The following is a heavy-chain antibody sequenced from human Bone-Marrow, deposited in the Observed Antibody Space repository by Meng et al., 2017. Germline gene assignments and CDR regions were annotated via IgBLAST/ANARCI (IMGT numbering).Heavy chain of an antibody. CDR3: ARVQQSAAIFYYYYYGMDV. D-gene: IGHD2-2*01. V-gene: IGHV1-8*01. CDR2: MNPNSGNT. J-gene: IGHJ6*02. CDR1: GYTFTSYD. Sequence: ASVKVSCKASGYTFTSYDINWVRQATGQGLEWMGWMNPNSGNTGYAQKFQGRVTMTRNTSISTAYMELSSLRSEDTAVYYCARVQQSAAIFYYYYYGMDVWGQGTTVTVSS.